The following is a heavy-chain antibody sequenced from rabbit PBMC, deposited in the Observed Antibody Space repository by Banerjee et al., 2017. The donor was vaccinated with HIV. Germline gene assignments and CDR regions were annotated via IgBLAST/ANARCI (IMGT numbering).Heavy chain of an antibody. J-gene: IGHJ4*01. CDR3: AGDLAGVIGWNFNL. Sequence: QEQLEESGGDLVKPEGSLTLTCTASGFSFSNKYVMCWVRRAPGKGLEWIACIYGGSSGRTYYASWATGRFTTSKTSSTTVTLQMTSLTAADTATYFCAGDLAGVIGWNFNLWGQGTLVTVS. CDR2: IYGGSSGRT. CDR1: GFSFSNKYV. V-gene: IGHV1S45*01. D-gene: IGHD4-1*01.